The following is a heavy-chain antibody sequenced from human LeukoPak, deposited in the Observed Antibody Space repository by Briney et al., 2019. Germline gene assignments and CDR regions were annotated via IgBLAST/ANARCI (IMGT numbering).Heavy chain of an antibody. CDR2: INHSGST. V-gene: IGHV4-34*01. CDR3: ARYFHLAWKSNWFDP. CDR1: GGSFSGYY. J-gene: IGHJ5*02. D-gene: IGHD1-1*01. Sequence: PSETLSLTCAVYGGSFSGYYWSWIRQPPGKGLEWIGEINHSGSTNYNPSLKSRVTISVDTSKNQFSLKLSSVTAADTAVYYCARYFHLAWKSNWFDPWGQGTLVTVSS.